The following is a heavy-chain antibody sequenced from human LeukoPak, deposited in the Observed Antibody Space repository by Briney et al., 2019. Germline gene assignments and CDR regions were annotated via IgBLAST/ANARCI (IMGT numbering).Heavy chain of an antibody. CDR3: ARSPRGGGSGANFDY. Sequence: ASVKVSCKASGYTFTSYDINWVRQPTGQGLEGMGWMNPNSGNTGYAQKFQGRVTITRNTSTSTAYMELSSLRSEDTAVYYCARSPRGGGSGANFDYWGQGTLVTVSS. V-gene: IGHV1-8*03. CDR2: MNPNSGNT. CDR1: GYTFTSYD. J-gene: IGHJ4*02. D-gene: IGHD1-26*01.